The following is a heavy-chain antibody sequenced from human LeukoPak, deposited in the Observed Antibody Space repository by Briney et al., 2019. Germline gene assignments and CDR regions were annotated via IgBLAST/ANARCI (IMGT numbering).Heavy chain of an antibody. CDR1: GFTFSSYA. V-gene: IGHV3-23*01. J-gene: IGHJ4*02. Sequence: PGGSLRLSCAASGFTFSSYAMSWVRQAPGKGLEWVSAVSGSGGSTYYADSVKGRFTISRDNSKNTLYLQMNSLRAEDTAVYYCAKARGYSYGPFDYWGQGTLVTVSS. CDR2: VSGSGGST. D-gene: IGHD5-18*01. CDR3: AKARGYSYGPFDY.